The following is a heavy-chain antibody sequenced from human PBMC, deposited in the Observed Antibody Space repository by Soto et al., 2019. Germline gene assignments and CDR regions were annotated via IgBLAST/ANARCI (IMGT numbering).Heavy chain of an antibody. Sequence: EVQLVQSGAEVKKPGESLKISCKASGYSFTNYWIAWVRQMPGKGLEWVGIIYPGDSDARYSPSFQGQVTISVDKSINTAYLQWSSLKASDSAMYYCERHLYDYLDYWGQGTLVTVSS. J-gene: IGHJ4*02. D-gene: IGHD3-16*01. CDR2: IYPGDSDA. CDR3: ERHLYDYLDY. V-gene: IGHV5-51*01. CDR1: GYSFTNYW.